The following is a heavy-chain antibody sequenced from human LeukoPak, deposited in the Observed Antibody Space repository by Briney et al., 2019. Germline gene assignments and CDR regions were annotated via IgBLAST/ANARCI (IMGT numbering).Heavy chain of an antibody. D-gene: IGHD6-13*01. V-gene: IGHV4-34*01. J-gene: IGHJ6*03. Sequence: KASETLSLTCAVYGGSFSGYYWSWIRQPPGKGLEWIREINHSGSTNYNPSLKSRVTISVDTSKNQFSLKLSSVTAADTAVYYCARLRSSSWYRVPNYYYYMDVWGKGTTVTISS. CDR1: GGSFSGYY. CDR3: ARLRSSSWYRVPNYYYYMDV. CDR2: INHSGST.